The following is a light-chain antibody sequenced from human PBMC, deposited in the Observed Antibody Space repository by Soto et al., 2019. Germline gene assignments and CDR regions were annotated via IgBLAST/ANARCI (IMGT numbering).Light chain of an antibody. CDR3: QQYNNWPRT. CDR1: QSVTTN. CDR2: DAS. V-gene: IGKV3-15*01. Sequence: DIVMTQSPATLSVSPGERATLSCRASQSVTTNLACYQQTPAQSPRLLIYDASTRATGIPARFSGSGSGTEFTLTISSLQSEDFAIYYCQQYNNWPRTFGQGTKVDIK. J-gene: IGKJ1*01.